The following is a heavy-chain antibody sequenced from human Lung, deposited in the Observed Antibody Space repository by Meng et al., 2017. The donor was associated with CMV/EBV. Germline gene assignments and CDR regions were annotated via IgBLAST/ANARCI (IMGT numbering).Heavy chain of an antibody. CDR1: GFIVSSFE. J-gene: IGHJ5*02. Sequence: SCAASGFIVSSFEMNWVRHAPGNGLEWISYISSRGSILYYADSVKGRFTISRDNAKTSLYLQMNRLIAEDTAVYHCARLPFFPAAINKWVDPWGQGTLVTVSS. CDR2: ISSRGSIL. V-gene: IGHV3-48*03. D-gene: IGHD2-2*01. CDR3: ARLPFFPAAINKWVDP.